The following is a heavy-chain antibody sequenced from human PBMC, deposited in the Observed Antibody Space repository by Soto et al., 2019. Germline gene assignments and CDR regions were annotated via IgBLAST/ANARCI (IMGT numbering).Heavy chain of an antibody. D-gene: IGHD4-17*01. J-gene: IGHJ4*02. CDR1: GVTVGNNY. V-gene: IGHV3-66*01. CDR3: ASNVPVTALGY. CDR2: TYSGGYT. Sequence: ESGGGLVQPGGSLRLSCAASGVTVGNNYMSWVRQAPGKVLEGVSVTYSGGYTRYAESVKGRFNMSRDSTKNTVYFQMDSLRAEDTAVYFCASNVPVTALGYWGQGSLVTVSS.